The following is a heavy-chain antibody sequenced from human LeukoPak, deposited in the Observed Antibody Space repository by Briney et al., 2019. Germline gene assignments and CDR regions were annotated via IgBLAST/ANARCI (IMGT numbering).Heavy chain of an antibody. D-gene: IGHD3-10*01. CDR3: ARVSSSWFGESPFFDY. CDR2: IYTSGST. CDR1: GGSISSYY. V-gene: IGHV4-4*07. Sequence: SETLSLTCTVSGGSISSYYWSWIRQPAGKGLEWIGRIYTSGSTNYNPSLKSRVTMSVDTSKNQFSLKLSSVTAADTAVYYCARVSSSWFGESPFFDYWGQGTLVTVSS. J-gene: IGHJ4*02.